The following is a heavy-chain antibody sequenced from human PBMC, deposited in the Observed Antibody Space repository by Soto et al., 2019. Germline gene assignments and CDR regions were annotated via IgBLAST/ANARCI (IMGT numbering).Heavy chain of an antibody. J-gene: IGHJ6*02. CDR3: ARGNPFNYAGFDV. V-gene: IGHV1-8*01. CDR2: MNAKSGDT. CDR1: GYTFSDFD. D-gene: IGHD3-16*01. Sequence: QAHLEQSGAEVKRPGASVKVSCKASGYTFSDFDINWLRQASGRGPEWMGWMNAKSGDTFFAQRFQGKFNMTWDTSLSTAYKEVGRLTLDDTAMYYCARGNPFNYAGFDVWGQGTTVAVSS.